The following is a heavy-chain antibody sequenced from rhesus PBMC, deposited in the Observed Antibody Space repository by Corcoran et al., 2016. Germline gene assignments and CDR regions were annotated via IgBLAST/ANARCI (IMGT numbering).Heavy chain of an antibody. J-gene: IGHJ6*01. CDR3: GRGNYGLDS. CDR2: IGGTLGTT. CDR1: GYSISSGYD. V-gene: IGHV4-127*01. Sequence: QVQLQESGPGLVKPSETLSLTCAVSGYSISSGYDLNWIRQPPGKGLEWIGSIGGTLGTTNDNPSLKSRVTMSKDTSKNQFSLILSSVTAADTAVYYCGRGNYGLDSWGQGVVVTVSS.